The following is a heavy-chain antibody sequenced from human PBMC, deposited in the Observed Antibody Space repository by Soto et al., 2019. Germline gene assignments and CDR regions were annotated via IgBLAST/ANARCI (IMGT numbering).Heavy chain of an antibody. J-gene: IGHJ6*02. CDR3: ARAMVRGKNYYGMDV. V-gene: IGHV5-51*01. Sequence: GESLKISCKGSGYKPSTWHNFTSYWIGWVRQMPGKGLEWMGIIYPGDSDTRYSPSFQGQVTISADKSISTAYLQWSSLKASDTAIYYCARAMVRGKNYYGMDVWGQGTTVTVSS. D-gene: IGHD3-10*01. CDR2: IYPGDSDT. CDR1: GYKPSTWHNFTSYW.